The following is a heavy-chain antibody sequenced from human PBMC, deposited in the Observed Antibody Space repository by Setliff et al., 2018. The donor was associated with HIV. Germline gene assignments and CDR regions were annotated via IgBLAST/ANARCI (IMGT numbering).Heavy chain of an antibody. J-gene: IGHJ4*02. V-gene: IGHV4-39*01. CDR1: GGSISSSSYY. CDR2: IYYSGST. Sequence: PSETLSLTCTVSGGSISSSSYYWGWIRQPPGKGLEWIGSIYYSGSTYYNPSLKSRVTISVDTSKNQFSLKLSSVTAADTAVYYCARLTRGPAAGYYFDYWGQGTLVTVSS. D-gene: IGHD6-13*01. CDR3: ARLTRGPAAGYYFDY.